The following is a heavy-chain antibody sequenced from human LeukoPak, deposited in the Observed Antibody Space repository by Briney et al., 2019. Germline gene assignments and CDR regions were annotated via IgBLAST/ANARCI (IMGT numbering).Heavy chain of an antibody. CDR2: INHDGSST. CDR3: AKGSKEVLFTRDHYMDV. V-gene: IGHV3-74*01. CDR1: GFTFTTFW. D-gene: IGHD3-3*01. J-gene: IGHJ6*03. Sequence: PGGSLRLSCATSGFTFTTFWMHWVRQAPGKGLVWVSRINHDGSSTNYADSVKGRFTISRDNAKNTLYLQMNSLRAEDTAVYYCAKGSKEVLFTRDHYMDVWGKGTTVTISS.